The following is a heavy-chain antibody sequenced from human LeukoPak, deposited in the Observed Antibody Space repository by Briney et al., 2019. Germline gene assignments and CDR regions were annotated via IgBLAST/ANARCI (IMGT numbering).Heavy chain of an antibody. V-gene: IGHV1-3*01. CDR3: ARGYSSGWYLKYFDY. Sequence: GASVKVSCKASGYTFTSYAMHWVRQAPGQRLEWMGWINAGNGNTKYSQKFQGRVTITRDTSASTAYMELSSLRSEDTAVYYCARGYSSGWYLKYFDYWGQGTLVTVSS. J-gene: IGHJ4*02. CDR2: INAGNGNT. D-gene: IGHD6-19*01. CDR1: GYTFTSYA.